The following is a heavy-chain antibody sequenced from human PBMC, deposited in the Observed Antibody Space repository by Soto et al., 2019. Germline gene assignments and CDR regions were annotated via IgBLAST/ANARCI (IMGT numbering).Heavy chain of an antibody. Sequence: AETLSLTCTVSGASIISYYWSWIRQPPEKGLEWIGYIYYSGSTNYNPSLKSRVTISVDTSKNQFSLKLSSVTAADTAVYYCASTYYYGSGSPYYYYGMDVWGQGTTVTVSS. J-gene: IGHJ6*02. CDR3: ASTYYYGSGSPYYYYGMDV. D-gene: IGHD3-10*01. CDR2: IYYSGST. CDR1: GASIISYY. V-gene: IGHV4-59*01.